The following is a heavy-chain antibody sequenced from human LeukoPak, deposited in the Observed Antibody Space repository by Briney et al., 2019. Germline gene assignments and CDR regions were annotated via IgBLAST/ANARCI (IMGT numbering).Heavy chain of an antibody. CDR2: ISSSSRYI. Sequence: GRSLRLSCAASGFTFSSYSMNWVRQAPGKGLEWVSSISSSSRYIYYADSVKGRFTISRDNAKNSLYLQMSSLRAEDTAVYYCARSPDVAGTGRFDYWGQGTLVTVSS. CDR3: ARSPDVAGTGRFDY. CDR1: GFTFSSYS. V-gene: IGHV3-21*04. J-gene: IGHJ4*02. D-gene: IGHD6-19*01.